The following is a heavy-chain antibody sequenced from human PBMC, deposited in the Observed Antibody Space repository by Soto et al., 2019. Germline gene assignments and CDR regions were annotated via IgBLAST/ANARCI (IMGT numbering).Heavy chain of an antibody. D-gene: IGHD2-15*01. V-gene: IGHV4-39*01. CDR3: ASCSGAAFYGLDV. Sequence: PSETLSLTCTVSGVSFSSSAYYWGWIRQPPGKGLEWIGSFYSSGSTHYNPSLKSRLTISVDTSKNQFSLKLNSVTAADTAVYYCASCSGAAFYGLDVWGQGTTVTVSS. CDR1: GVSFSSSAYY. CDR2: FYSSGST. J-gene: IGHJ6*02.